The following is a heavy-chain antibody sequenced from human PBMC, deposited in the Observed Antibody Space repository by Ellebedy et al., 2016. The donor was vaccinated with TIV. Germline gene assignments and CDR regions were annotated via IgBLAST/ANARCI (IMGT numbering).Heavy chain of an antibody. CDR3: TFGSGYDFYYYYGMDV. J-gene: IGHJ6*02. CDR2: IKSKTDGGTT. V-gene: IGHV3-15*07. CDR1: GFTFSNAW. Sequence: PGGSLRLSCAASGFTFSNAWMNWVRQAPGKGLEWVGRIKSKTDGGTTDYAAPVKGRFTISRDDSKNTLYLQMNSLKTEDTAMYYCTFGSGYDFYYYYGMDVWGQGTTVTVSS. D-gene: IGHD5-12*01.